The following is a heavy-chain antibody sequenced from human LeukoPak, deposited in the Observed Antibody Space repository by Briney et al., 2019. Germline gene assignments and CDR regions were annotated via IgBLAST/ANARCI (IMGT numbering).Heavy chain of an antibody. J-gene: IGHJ4*02. V-gene: IGHV4-39*01. CDR3: ARAAGIVGATYFDY. D-gene: IGHD1-26*01. CDR1: GGSISSSSYY. Sequence: PSETLSLTCTVSGGSISSSSYYWGWIRQPPGKGLEWIASIYYSGSIYYNPSLKSRVTISVDTSKNQFSLRLSSVTAADTAVYYCARAAGIVGATYFDYWGQGTLVTVSS. CDR2: IYYSGSI.